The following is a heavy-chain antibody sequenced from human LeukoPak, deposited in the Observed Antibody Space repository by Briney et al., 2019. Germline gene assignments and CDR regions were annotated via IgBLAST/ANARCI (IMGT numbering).Heavy chain of an antibody. CDR2: IGDDGSHK. Sequence: GGSLRLSCAASGFTFYIYAVHWVRQAPGKGLQWVAVIGDDGSHKDYVDSVKGRFTISRDNSKNTLYLQMNSLRAEDTAVYYCARDTTGHYDYWGQGTLVTVSS. V-gene: IGHV3-30-3*01. CDR3: ARDTTGHYDY. CDR1: GFTFYIYA. D-gene: IGHD1-1*01. J-gene: IGHJ4*02.